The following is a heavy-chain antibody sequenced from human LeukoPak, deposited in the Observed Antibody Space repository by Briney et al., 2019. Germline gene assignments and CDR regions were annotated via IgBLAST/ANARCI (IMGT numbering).Heavy chain of an antibody. CDR3: ARGRHRGYYDSSGYSPY. CDR2: IYHSGST. J-gene: IGHJ4*02. Sequence: SETLSLTCAVSGYSISSGYYWGWIRQPPGKGLEWIGSIYHSGSTNYNPSLKSRVTISVDTSKNQFSLKLSSVTAADTAVYYCARGRHRGYYDSSGYSPYWGQGTLVTVSS. D-gene: IGHD3-22*01. V-gene: IGHV4-38-2*01. CDR1: GYSISSGYY.